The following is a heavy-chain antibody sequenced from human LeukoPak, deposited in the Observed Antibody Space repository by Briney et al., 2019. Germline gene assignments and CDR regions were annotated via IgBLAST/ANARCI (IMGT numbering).Heavy chain of an antibody. D-gene: IGHD1-26*01. Sequence: GGSLRLSCAASGFTFSSYWMHWVRQVPGKGLVWVSRINGDGSSTAYADSVKGRFTISRDNAKNTLYLQMNSLRVEDTAVYYCGRALGSPLDYWGQGTLVTVSS. CDR3: GRALGSPLDY. J-gene: IGHJ4*02. CDR1: GFTFSSYW. V-gene: IGHV3-74*01. CDR2: INGDGSST.